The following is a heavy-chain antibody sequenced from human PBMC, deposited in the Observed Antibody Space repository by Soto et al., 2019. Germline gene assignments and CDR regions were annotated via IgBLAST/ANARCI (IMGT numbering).Heavy chain of an antibody. CDR2: IHAGSDRI. CDR1: GFTFSSYT. J-gene: IGHJ4*02. Sequence: EVQLLESGGGLVQPGGSLRLSCAASGFTFSSYTMTWVRQAPGKGLEWVSSIHAGSDRIYYADSVKGRFTISRDNSKSTLSLQVDGLRGEATAVYYCLRTGLNLCGCWGQGNLLSVSA. V-gene: IGHV3-23*01. CDR3: LRTGLNLCGC. D-gene: IGHD6-19*01.